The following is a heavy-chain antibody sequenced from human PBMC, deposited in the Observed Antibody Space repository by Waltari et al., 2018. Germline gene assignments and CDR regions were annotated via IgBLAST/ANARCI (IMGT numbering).Heavy chain of an antibody. CDR2: ISSDGSGK. J-gene: IGHJ5*02. Sequence: QVEESGGGVVQPGGSLRLSCVASGSPFHNYGMHWVRQAPGKGLECLAVISSDGSGKYYADSMKGRFTMSRDNSKNTVYLQMNSLRPEDTAVYYCAKAGGIYNYPLDPWGQGTLVTVSS. CDR3: AKAGGIYNYPLDP. CDR1: GSPFHNYG. D-gene: IGHD1-26*01. V-gene: IGHV3-30*18.